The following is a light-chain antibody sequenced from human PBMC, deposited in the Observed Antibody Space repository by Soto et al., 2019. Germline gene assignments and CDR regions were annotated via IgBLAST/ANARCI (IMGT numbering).Light chain of an antibody. CDR2: EVS. CDR1: SSDIGLYNY. Sequence: ALGQPASMSGSPGQSITIPCTGTSSDIGLYNYVSWYQHHPGKAPKLLISEVSIRPSGLSDRFSASKTGNTASLTISGLQPEDEAFYYCSCLSTTSTPIVFGTGTKVTVL. CDR3: SCLSTTSTPIV. V-gene: IGLV2-14*01. J-gene: IGLJ1*01.